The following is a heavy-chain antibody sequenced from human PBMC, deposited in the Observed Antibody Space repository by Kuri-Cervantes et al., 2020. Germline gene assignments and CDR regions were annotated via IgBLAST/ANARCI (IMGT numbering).Heavy chain of an antibody. CDR3: ARPPPNFGHCGGDCYSDAFDI. CDR1: GFTFSSYG. J-gene: IGHJ3*02. CDR2: IWYDGSNK. Sequence: GEYLKISCTASGFTFSSYGMHWVRQAPGKGLEWVAVIWYDGSNKYYADSVKGRFTISRDNSKNTLYLQMNSLRAEDTAVYYCARPPPNFGHCGGDCYSDAFDIWGQGTMVTVSS. V-gene: IGHV3-30*19. D-gene: IGHD2-21*01.